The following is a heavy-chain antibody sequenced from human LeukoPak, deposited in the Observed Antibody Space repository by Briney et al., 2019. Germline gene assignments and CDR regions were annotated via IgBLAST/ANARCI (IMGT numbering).Heavy chain of an antibody. J-gene: IGHJ4*02. CDR2: ISHIGTT. V-gene: IGHV4-34*01. D-gene: IGHD3-10*02. CDR3: ARGVPGF. Sequence: SETLSLTCAVYGGSFTDYHWSWVRQPPGKRLEWIGQISHIGTTKYNPSLNSRVTMSVDTSKKRFSLKLTSVTAADTAIYYCARGVPGFWGQGTLVTVSS. CDR1: GGSFTDYH.